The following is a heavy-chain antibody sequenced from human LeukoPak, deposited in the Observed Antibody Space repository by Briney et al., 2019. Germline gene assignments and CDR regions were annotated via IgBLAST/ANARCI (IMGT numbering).Heavy chain of an antibody. CDR1: GFTFTTYA. Sequence: GGSLRLSCAASGFTFTTYALSWVRQAPGKGLEWVSSINGSSAVIDYADSVKGRFIISRDNSENTIYLQMNSLRAEDTAVYYCTRGRQLWEYWGQGTLVTVSS. V-gene: IGHV3-23*01. D-gene: IGHD1-26*01. J-gene: IGHJ4*02. CDR2: INGSSAVI. CDR3: TRGRQLWEY.